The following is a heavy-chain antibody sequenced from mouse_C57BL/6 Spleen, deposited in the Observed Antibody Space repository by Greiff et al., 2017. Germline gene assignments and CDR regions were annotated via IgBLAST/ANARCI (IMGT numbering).Heavy chain of an antibody. J-gene: IGHJ3*01. CDR1: GYTFTSYW. D-gene: IGHD2-5*01. CDR3: AGYSNPFAY. V-gene: IGHV1-72*01. Sequence: QVQLKQPGAELVKPGASVKLSCKASGYTFTSYWMHWVKQRPGRDLEWIGMIDPNSGGTKYNEKFKSKATLTVDKPSSPAYMQLSSLTSEDSAVYYCAGYSNPFAYWGQGTLVTVSA. CDR2: IDPNSGGT.